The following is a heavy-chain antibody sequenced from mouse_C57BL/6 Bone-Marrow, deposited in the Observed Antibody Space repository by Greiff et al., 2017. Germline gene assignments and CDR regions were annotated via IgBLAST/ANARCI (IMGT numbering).Heavy chain of an antibody. Sequence: QVQLQQPGAELVMPGASVKLSCKASGYTFTSYWMHWVKQRPGQGLEWIGEIDPSDSYTNYNQKFKGKSTLTVDKSSSTAYMQLSSLTSEDSAVYYCARRLYDCGMGFADWGKGTLVTVAA. J-gene: IGHJ3*01. CDR2: IDPSDSYT. D-gene: IGHD1-1*01. CDR1: GYTFTSYW. CDR3: ARRLYDCGMGFAD. V-gene: IGHV1-69*01.